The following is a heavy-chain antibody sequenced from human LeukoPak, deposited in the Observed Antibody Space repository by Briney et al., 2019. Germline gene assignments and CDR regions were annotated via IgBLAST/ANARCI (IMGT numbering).Heavy chain of an antibody. J-gene: IGHJ5*02. Sequence: GESLKISCQGSGYRFSSYWIGWVRQMPGKGLEWMGTMYPGDSDTRYSPSFQGQVTMSVDKSITTAYLEWSGLKASDTAMYYCARDYGSGSGNWFDAWGPRTLVTVSS. D-gene: IGHD3-10*01. CDR1: GYRFSSYW. V-gene: IGHV5-51*01. CDR2: MYPGDSDT. CDR3: ARDYGSGSGNWFDA.